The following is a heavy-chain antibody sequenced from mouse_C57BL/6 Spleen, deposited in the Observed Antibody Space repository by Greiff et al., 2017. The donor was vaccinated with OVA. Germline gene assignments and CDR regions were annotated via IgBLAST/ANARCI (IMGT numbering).Heavy chain of an antibody. V-gene: IGHV5-4*01. CDR2: ISDGGSYT. D-gene: IGHD4-1*02. CDR3: ARVPQLGQLDY. J-gene: IGHJ2*01. Sequence: EVHLVESGGGLVKPGGSLKLSCAASGFTFSSYAMSWVRQTPEKRLEWVATISDGGSYTYYPDNVKGRFTISRDNAKNNLYLQMSHLKSEDTAMYYCARVPQLGQLDYWGQGTTLTVSS. CDR1: GFTFSSYA.